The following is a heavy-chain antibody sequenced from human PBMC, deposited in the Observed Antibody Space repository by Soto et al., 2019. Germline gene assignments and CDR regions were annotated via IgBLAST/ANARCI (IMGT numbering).Heavy chain of an antibody. Sequence: EVQLVESGGGLVQPGWSLRLSCAASEFTFSNSWMAWVRQAPGKGLEWVSDTNPYGSTTSYVDSVKGRFTVSRDNAKNSLYLQMNSLRVEDTAVYYCARDPAFGALDYWGLGTLVTVSS. V-gene: IGHV3-7*01. CDR1: EFTFSNSW. J-gene: IGHJ4*02. D-gene: IGHD3-10*01. CDR3: ARDPAFGALDY. CDR2: TNPYGSTT.